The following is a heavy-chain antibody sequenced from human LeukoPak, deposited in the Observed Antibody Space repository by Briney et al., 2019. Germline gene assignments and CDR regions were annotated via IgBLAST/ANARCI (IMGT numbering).Heavy chain of an antibody. V-gene: IGHV4-61*09. CDR1: GGSIISSSYY. J-gene: IGHJ4*02. Sequence: PSETLSLTCTVSGGSIISSSYYWNWIRQPAGKGPEWIGHIYTSGNTNYNPSLKSRVTISLDTSKNQVSLKLSSVTAADTAVYYCAALGPDYLEGVFLGRTTKLDYWGQGTLVTVSS. D-gene: IGHD1-26*01. CDR2: IYTSGNT. CDR3: AALGPDYLEGVFLGRTTKLDY.